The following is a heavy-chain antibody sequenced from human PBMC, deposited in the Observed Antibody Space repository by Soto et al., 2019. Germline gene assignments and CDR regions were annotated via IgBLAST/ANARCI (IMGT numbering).Heavy chain of an antibody. CDR1: GFSLTTSGVG. CDR2: IYWDDDK. CDR3: AHRVLRTVFGLVTTTAIYFDF. D-gene: IGHD3-3*01. V-gene: IGHV2-5*02. J-gene: IGHJ4*02. Sequence: QITLNESGPTQVKPRQTLTLTCTFSGFSLTTSGVGVGWIRQSPGKAPEWLALIYWDDDKRYSPSLKSRLTITNANSKNQVVLTMADLDPADTATYYCAHRVLRTVFGLVTTTAIYFDFWGQGTPVAVSS.